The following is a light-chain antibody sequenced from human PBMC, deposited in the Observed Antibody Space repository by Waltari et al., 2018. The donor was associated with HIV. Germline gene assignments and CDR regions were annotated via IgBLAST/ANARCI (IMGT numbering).Light chain of an antibody. CDR3: QQYDDWTV. V-gene: IGKV3-15*01. J-gene: IGKJ4*01. Sequence: EAVMTQSPATLSVSPGETATLSCRASHGMNNNLDWYQQKPGQAPRRLIFDTSARATGIPDRFSGSGSGTEFTLTISSLQSEDFAVYYCQQYDDWTVFGGGTKVDIK. CDR2: DTS. CDR1: HGMNNN.